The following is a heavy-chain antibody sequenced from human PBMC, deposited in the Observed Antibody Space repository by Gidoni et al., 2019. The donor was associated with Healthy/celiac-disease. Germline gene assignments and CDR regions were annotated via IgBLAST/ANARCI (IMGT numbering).Heavy chain of an antibody. J-gene: IGHJ4*02. CDR1: GLTFSRSA. V-gene: IGHV3-23*01. CDR2: ISGSGGST. CDR3: AKSIKIPGWELLPAHFDY. Sequence: EVQLLESGGGLVQPGGSLRLPCAASGLTFSRSALSWVRQAPGKGLEWVSAISGSGGSTYYADSVKGRFTISRDNSKNTLYLQMNSLRAEDTAVYYCAKSIKIPGWELLPAHFDYWGQGTLVTVSS. D-gene: IGHD1-26*01.